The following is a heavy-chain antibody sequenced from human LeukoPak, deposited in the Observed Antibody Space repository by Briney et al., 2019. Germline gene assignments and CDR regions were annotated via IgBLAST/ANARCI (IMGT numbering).Heavy chain of an antibody. D-gene: IGHD3-10*01. CDR1: EFTVSNNY. CDR2: IYSAGRT. V-gene: IGHV3-53*01. Sequence: GGSLRLSCAASEFTVSNNYMSWVRRPPGKGLEWVSLIYSAGRTFYADSVKGRFTISRDNSKNTLYLQMNSLRAEDTAIYYCAGGHEALGYWGQGTLVAVSS. J-gene: IGHJ4*02. CDR3: AGGHEALGY.